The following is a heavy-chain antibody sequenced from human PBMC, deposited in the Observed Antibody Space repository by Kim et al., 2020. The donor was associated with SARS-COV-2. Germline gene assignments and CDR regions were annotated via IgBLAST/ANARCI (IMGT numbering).Heavy chain of an antibody. D-gene: IGHD2-2*01. J-gene: IGHJ3*02. CDR2: IIPIFGTA. V-gene: IGHV1-69*13. CDR1: GGTFSSYA. Sequence: SVKVSCKASGGTFSSYAISWVRQAPGQGLEWMGGIIPIFGTANYAQKFQGRVTITADESTSTAYMELSSLRSEDTAVYYCARGGSSTHDPYAFDIWGQGTMVTVSS. CDR3: ARGGSSTHDPYAFDI.